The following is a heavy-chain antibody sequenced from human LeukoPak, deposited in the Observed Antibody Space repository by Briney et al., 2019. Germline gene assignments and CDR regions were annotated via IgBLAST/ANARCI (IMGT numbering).Heavy chain of an antibody. CDR2: ISSSGSTI. D-gene: IGHD3-10*02. Sequence: GGSLRLSCTTSGFSFSSYAMNWVRQAPGKGLEWVSYISSSGSTIYYADSVKGRFTISRDNAKNSLYLQMNSLRAEDTAVYYCAELGITMIGGVWGKGTTVTISS. J-gene: IGHJ6*04. CDR3: AELGITMIGGV. CDR1: GFSFSSYA. V-gene: IGHV3-48*03.